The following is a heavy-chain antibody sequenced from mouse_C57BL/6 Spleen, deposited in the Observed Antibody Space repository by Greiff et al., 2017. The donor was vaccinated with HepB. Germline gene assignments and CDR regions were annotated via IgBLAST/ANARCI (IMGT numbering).Heavy chain of an antibody. CDR1: GYTFTSYW. CDR3: ARPIYDGYYPYF. Sequence: QVQLQQPGAELVKPGASVKLSCKASGYTFTSYWMHWVKQRPGQGLEWIGMIHPNSGSTNDNEKFKSKATLTVDKSSSTAYMQLSSLTSEDSAVYYCARPIYDGYYPYFWGQGTTLTVSS. D-gene: IGHD2-3*01. V-gene: IGHV1-64*01. J-gene: IGHJ2*01. CDR2: IHPNSGST.